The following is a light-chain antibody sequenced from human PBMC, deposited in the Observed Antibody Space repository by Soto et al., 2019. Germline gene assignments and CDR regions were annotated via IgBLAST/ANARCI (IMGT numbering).Light chain of an antibody. V-gene: IGKV3-11*01. Sequence: EIIMTQSPATLSVSPGETASLSCRASQSAGNFLAWYQQKPGQAPRLLIYDASTRATGIPDRFSGGGSGTEFTLTISSLEPEDFAVYYCQQRSNWPTFGQGTRLEIK. CDR3: QQRSNWPT. CDR1: QSAGNF. CDR2: DAS. J-gene: IGKJ5*01.